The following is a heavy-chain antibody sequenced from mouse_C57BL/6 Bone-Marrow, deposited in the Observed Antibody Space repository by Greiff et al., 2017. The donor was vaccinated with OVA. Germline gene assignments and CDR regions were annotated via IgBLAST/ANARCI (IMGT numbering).Heavy chain of an antibody. CDR3: TVLRGYFDY. V-gene: IGHV14-4*01. J-gene: IGHJ2*01. CDR2: IDPENGDT. CDR1: GFNIKDDY. Sequence: EVQLVESGAELVRPGASVKLSCTASGFNIKDDYMHWVKQRPEQGLEWIGWIDPENGDTEYASKFQGKATITADTSSNTAYLQLSSLTSEDTAVYYCTVLRGYFDYWGQGTTLTVSS.